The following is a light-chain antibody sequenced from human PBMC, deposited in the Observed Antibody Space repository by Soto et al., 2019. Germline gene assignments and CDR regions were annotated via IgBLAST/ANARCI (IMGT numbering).Light chain of an antibody. Sequence: EIVMTQSPATLSLSPGERATLSCRASQSVSSSYLAWYQQKPGQAPRLLIYGASSRATGIPDRFSGSRSGTDFTLTISRLEPEDFAVYYCQQYNTSPRTFGQGTKVDIK. CDR3: QQYNTSPRT. J-gene: IGKJ1*01. V-gene: IGKV3-20*01. CDR1: QSVSSSY. CDR2: GAS.